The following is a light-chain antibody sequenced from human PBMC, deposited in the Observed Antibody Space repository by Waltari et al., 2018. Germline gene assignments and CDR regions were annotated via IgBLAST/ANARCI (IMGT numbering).Light chain of an antibody. Sequence: EIVLTQSPGPLSLSPGERAPLSCRAIQVVSSSYLAWYQQKPGQAPKLLMYLASSRATGIPDRFSGSGSETDFTLTISKLEPEDFAVYYCQYYGSYTFGQGTKLAI. CDR3: QYYGSYT. CDR1: QVVSSSY. V-gene: IGKV3-20*01. J-gene: IGKJ2*01. CDR2: LAS.